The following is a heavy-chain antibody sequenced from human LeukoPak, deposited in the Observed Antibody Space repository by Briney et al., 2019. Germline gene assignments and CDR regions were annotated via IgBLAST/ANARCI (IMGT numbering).Heavy chain of an antibody. J-gene: IGHJ4*02. CDR2: INGDGGVT. CDR3: ARGKYGDFDS. CDR1: GFTFSGYW. Sequence: GGSLTLSCTASGFTFSGYWMHWVRQAPGTGLVWVSRINGDGGVTGYADSVKGRFTTFRDNAKSTLYLQMNSLRAEDTAVYYCARGKYGDFDSWGQGTLVTVSS. D-gene: IGHD4-17*01. V-gene: IGHV3-74*01.